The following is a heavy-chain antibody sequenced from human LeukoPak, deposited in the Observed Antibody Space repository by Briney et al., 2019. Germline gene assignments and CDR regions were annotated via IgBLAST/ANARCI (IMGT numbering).Heavy chain of an antibody. V-gene: IGHV3-23*01. J-gene: IGHJ4*02. CDR3: ARGSYSSPKSCFDY. CDR2: ISGSGGST. D-gene: IGHD3-10*01. Sequence: GGSLRLSCVASGVTFRNYAMSWVRQAPGKGLEWVSVISGSGGSTFYADSVKGRFNISRDNSKNTLYLQMNSLRAEDTAVYYCARGSYSSPKSCFDYWGQGTLVTVSS. CDR1: GVTFRNYA.